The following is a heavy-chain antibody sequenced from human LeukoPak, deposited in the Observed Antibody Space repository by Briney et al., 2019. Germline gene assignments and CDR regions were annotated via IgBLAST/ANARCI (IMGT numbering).Heavy chain of an antibody. CDR2: INPGGGST. V-gene: IGHV1-46*01. CDR1: GYTFIIYF. D-gene: IGHD2-21*02. CDR3: ARSGGDAIRPFDY. Sequence: ASVTVSCTSSGYTFIIYFIHRVRQAPGQGLEWMGIINPGGGSTRYAQKFQGRVTMTRDTSTSTVYMEMSSLRSEDTAVYYCARSGGDAIRPFDYWGQGTLVTVSS. J-gene: IGHJ4*02.